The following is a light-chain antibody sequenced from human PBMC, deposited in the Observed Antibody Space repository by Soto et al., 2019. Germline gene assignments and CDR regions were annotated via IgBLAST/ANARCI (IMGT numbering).Light chain of an antibody. J-gene: IGLJ2*01. V-gene: IGLV2-14*01. Sequence: QSALTQPASVSGSPGQSITISCTGTSSDVGGYNYVSWYQQHPGKAPKLMIYDVSNRPSGVSNRFSGSKSGNTASLTISGLQAEDEAYYYCSSYTSSSTLGVFVGGTKVTVL. CDR2: DVS. CDR3: SSYTSSSTLGV. CDR1: SSDVGGYNY.